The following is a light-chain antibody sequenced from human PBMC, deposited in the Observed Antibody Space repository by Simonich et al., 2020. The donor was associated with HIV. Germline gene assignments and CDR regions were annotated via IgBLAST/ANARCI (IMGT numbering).Light chain of an antibody. CDR3: QLLKTYPCT. CDR2: AAS. V-gene: IGKV1-9*01. J-gene: IGKJ3*01. CDR1: QGISSY. Sequence: IQLTQSPYFLSASVGDRVTITCRASQGISSYLAWYQHKPGKAPKVLIYAASTLQSGVPSRFSGSGSGTEFTRTISSLQPEDSATYYCQLLKTYPCTFGPGTKVDIK.